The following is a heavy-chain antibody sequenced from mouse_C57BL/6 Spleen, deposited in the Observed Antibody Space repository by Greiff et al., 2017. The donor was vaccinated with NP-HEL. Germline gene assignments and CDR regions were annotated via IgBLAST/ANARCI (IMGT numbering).Heavy chain of an antibody. D-gene: IGHD1-1*01. CDR3: ARGDYYGSPWFAY. Sequence: VQLQQSVAELVRPGASVKLSCTASGFHIKNTYMHWVKQRPEQGLEWIGRIDPANGNTKSAPKFQGKATITADTSSNTAYLQLSSLTSEDTAIDSGARGDYYGSPWFAYWGQGTLVTVSA. CDR1: GFHIKNTY. V-gene: IGHV14-3*01. J-gene: IGHJ3*01. CDR2: IDPANGNT.